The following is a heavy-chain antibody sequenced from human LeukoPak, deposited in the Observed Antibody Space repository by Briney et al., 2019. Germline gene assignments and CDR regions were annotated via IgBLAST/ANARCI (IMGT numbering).Heavy chain of an antibody. CDR3: ARAWGYSLPYFDY. D-gene: IGHD2-15*01. J-gene: IGHJ4*02. CDR2: IYYSGST. V-gene: IGHV4-59*12. CDR1: GGSISSYY. Sequence: SETLSLTCTVSGGSISSYYWSWIRQPPGKGLEWIGYIYYSGSTNYNPSLKSRVTISVDTSKNQFSLKLSSVTAADTAVYYCARAWGYSLPYFDYWGQGTLVTVSS.